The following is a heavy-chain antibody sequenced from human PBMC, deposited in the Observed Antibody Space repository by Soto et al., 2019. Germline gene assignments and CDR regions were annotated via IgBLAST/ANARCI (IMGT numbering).Heavy chain of an antibody. CDR3: VRSKGGYSYGTPFDY. Sequence: EVQLEESGGALVQPGRSLRLSCAASGFTFDDYAMYWVRQVLGKGLEWVSSISWNSGNIGYADSVKGRFTTSRDNAENSLYPQMNSLRPEDTALYYCVRSKGGYSYGTPFDYWGQGTLVTVSS. CDR1: GFTFDDYA. J-gene: IGHJ4*02. CDR2: ISWNSGNI. V-gene: IGHV3-9*01. D-gene: IGHD5-18*01.